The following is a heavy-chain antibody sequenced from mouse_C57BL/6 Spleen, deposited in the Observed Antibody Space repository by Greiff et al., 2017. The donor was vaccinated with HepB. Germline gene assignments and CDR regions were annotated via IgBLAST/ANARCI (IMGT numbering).Heavy chain of an antibody. V-gene: IGHV1-53*01. Sequence: VQVVESGTELVKPGASVKLSCKASGYTFTSYWMHWVKQRPGQGLEWIGNINPSNGGTNYNEKFKSKATLTVDKSSSTAYMQLSSLTSEDSAVYYCARYGSHYFDYWGQGTTLTVSS. J-gene: IGHJ2*01. CDR3: ARYGSHYFDY. D-gene: IGHD1-1*01. CDR2: INPSNGGT. CDR1: GYTFTSYW.